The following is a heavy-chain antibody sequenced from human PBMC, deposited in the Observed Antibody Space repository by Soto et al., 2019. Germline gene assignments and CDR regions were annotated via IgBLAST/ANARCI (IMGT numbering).Heavy chain of an antibody. CDR2: ISGSGGST. D-gene: IGHD3-3*01. J-gene: IGHJ6*02. CDR1: GFTFSSYA. V-gene: IGHV3-23*01. Sequence: PGGSLRLSCAASGFTFSSYAMSWVRQAPGKGLEWVSAISGSGGSTYYADSVKGRFTISRDNSKNTLYLQMNSLRAEDTAVYYCAKDWGTYYDFWSGYSQDYYYGMDVWGQGTTVTVSS. CDR3: AKDWGTYYDFWSGYSQDYYYGMDV.